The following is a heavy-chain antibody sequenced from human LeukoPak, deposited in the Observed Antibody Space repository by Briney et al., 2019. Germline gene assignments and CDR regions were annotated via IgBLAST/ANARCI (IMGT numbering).Heavy chain of an antibody. CDR2: IYHSGST. D-gene: IGHD6-19*01. Sequence: TSETLSLTCAVSGYSISSGYYCGWIRQPPGKGLEWIGSIYHSGSTYYNPSLKSRVTISVDTSKNQFSLKLSSVTAADTAVYYCARELIAVAGTGYFDYWGQGTLVTVSS. CDR1: GYSISSGYY. V-gene: IGHV4-38-2*02. J-gene: IGHJ4*02. CDR3: ARELIAVAGTGYFDY.